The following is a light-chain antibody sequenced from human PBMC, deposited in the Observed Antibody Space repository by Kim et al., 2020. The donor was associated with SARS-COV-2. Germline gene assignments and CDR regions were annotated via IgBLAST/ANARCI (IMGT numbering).Light chain of an antibody. Sequence: GQSITNSCTGTSSDVGGYNYVSWYQQHPGKAPKLMIYDVNKRPSGVSTRFSGSKSGNTASLTISGLQAEDEADYYCSSYTSSSTSVFGTGTKVTVL. J-gene: IGLJ1*01. V-gene: IGLV2-14*03. CDR1: SSDVGGYNY. CDR3: SSYTSSSTSV. CDR2: DVN.